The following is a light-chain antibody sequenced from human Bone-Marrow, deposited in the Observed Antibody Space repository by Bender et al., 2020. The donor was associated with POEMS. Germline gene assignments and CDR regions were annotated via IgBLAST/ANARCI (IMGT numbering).Light chain of an antibody. V-gene: IGLV1-47*02. Sequence: QSVLTQSASASGTPGQRVTISCSGSSSTIGNNYVYWYQQVPGTAPKLLTYYDDLLTPGVSDRFSASKSGTSASLAISELQSDDEARYYCSAWDDSLGGWVFGGGTKLTVL. J-gene: IGLJ3*02. CDR3: SAWDDSLGGWV. CDR1: SSTIGNNY. CDR2: YDD.